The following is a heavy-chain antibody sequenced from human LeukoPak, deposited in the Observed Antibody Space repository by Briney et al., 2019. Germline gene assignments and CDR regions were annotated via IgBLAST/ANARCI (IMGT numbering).Heavy chain of an antibody. CDR2: INPNSGGT. D-gene: IGHD1-26*01. J-gene: IGHJ6*03. V-gene: IGHV1-2*02. CDR1: GYTFTGYY. CDR3: AKGSGSYYNYYYMDV. Sequence: GASVKVSCKASGYTFTGYYMHWVRQAPGQGLEWMGWINPNSGGTNYAQKFQGRVTMTRDTSISTAYMELSRLRSDDTAVYYCAKGSGSYYNYYYMDVWGKGTTVTVSS.